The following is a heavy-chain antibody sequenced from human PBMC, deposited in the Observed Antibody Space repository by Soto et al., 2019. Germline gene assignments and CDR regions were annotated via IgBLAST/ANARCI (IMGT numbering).Heavy chain of an antibody. CDR3: STDSHFSSVFVRHDY. D-gene: IGHD3-10*01. J-gene: IGHJ4*01. Sequence: PGGALRISFAAPGFTITYARVKWVRQAPGMGLEWVGRIKSIRDGGTTDFAAPVKARFAISRDDSKNMVYLQINSLNTEDTAVYYCSTDSHFSSVFVRHDYWGHGTLVTVSS. V-gene: IGHV3-15*07. CDR1: GFTITYAR. CDR2: IKSIRDGGTT.